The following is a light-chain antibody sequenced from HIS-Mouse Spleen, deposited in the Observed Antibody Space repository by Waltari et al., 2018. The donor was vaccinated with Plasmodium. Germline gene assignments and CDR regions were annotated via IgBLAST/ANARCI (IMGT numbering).Light chain of an antibody. Sequence: SYELTQPPSVSVSPGQTARITCPGDALPKQYAYWYQQKSGQAPVLVIYEDSKRPSGIPERFSGSSSGTMATLTISGAQVEDEADYYCYSKDSSGNHRVFGGGTKLTVL. CDR1: ALPKQY. J-gene: IGLJ3*02. CDR3: YSKDSSGNHRV. CDR2: EDS. V-gene: IGLV3-10*01.